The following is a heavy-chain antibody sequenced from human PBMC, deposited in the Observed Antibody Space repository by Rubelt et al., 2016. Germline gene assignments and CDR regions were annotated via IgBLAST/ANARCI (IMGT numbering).Heavy chain of an antibody. J-gene: IGHJ2*01. D-gene: IGHD2/OR15-2a*01. CDR1: RFTFSSYA. CDR3: AKSPHAAPIADWYFDL. CDR2: IGGGGST. Sequence: EVQLVESGGGLVQPGGSLSLSCAASRFTFSSYAMSWVRQDPGKGLELGSTIGGGGSTYYAGSEKGRFPLPRENSTNTQYLQMNSLRAEDTAVYYCAKSPHAAPIADWYFDLWGRGTLVTVSS. V-gene: IGHV3-23*04.